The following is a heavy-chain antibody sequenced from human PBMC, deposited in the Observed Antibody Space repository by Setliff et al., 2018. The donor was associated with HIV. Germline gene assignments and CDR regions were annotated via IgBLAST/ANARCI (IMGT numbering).Heavy chain of an antibody. CDR3: AKEGNSVDNWLDP. CDR2: IYHTGKT. Sequence: PSETLSLTCTVFGDPIFIGGYYWSWIRQHPGGGLEWIGYIYHTGKTYYNPSLQSRIIMSLDMSQNQLSLKLSSVTAADTAVYYCAKEGNSVDNWLDPWGPGTLVTVSS. D-gene: IGHD1-26*01. CDR1: GDPIFIGGYY. J-gene: IGHJ5*02. V-gene: IGHV4-31*02.